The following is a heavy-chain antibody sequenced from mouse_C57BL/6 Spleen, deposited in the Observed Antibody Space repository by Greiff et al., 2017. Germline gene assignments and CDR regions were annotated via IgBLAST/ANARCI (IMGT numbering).Heavy chain of an antibody. CDR1: GYAFSSYW. V-gene: IGHV1-80*01. D-gene: IGHD2-3*01. CDR3: ARSGDGYYDYAMDY. Sequence: QVQLQQSGAELVKPGASVKISCKASGYAFSSYWMNWVKQRPGKGLEWIGQIYPGDGDTNYNGKFKGKATLTADKSSSTAYMQLSSLTSEDSAVYFGARSGDGYYDYAMDYWGQGTSVTVSS. CDR2: IYPGDGDT. J-gene: IGHJ4*01.